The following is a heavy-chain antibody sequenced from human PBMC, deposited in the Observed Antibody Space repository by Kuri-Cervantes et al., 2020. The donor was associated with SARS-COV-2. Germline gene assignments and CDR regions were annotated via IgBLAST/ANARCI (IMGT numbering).Heavy chain of an antibody. CDR2: IKQDGSEK. Sequence: GESLKISCAASGFTLSSYWMHWVRQAPGKGLEWVANIKQDGSEKYYVDSVKGRFTISRDNAKNSLYLQMNSLRAEDTAVYYCARRLPYYYYGMDVWGQGTTVTVSS. D-gene: IGHD2-15*01. V-gene: IGHV3-7*03. J-gene: IGHJ6*02. CDR1: GFTLSSYW. CDR3: ARRLPYYYYGMDV.